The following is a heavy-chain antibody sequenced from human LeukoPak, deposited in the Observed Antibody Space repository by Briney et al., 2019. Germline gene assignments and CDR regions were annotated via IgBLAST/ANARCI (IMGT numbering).Heavy chain of an antibody. Sequence: GGSLRLSCAASGFTFSSYAMHWVRQAPGKGLEYVSAISSNGGSTYYANSVKGRFTISRDNSKNTLYLQMGSLRAEDMAVYYCARSPLYDSSGYATIDYWGQGTLVTVSS. V-gene: IGHV3-64*01. J-gene: IGHJ4*02. CDR2: ISSNGGST. D-gene: IGHD3-22*01. CDR1: GFTFSSYA. CDR3: ARSPLYDSSGYATIDY.